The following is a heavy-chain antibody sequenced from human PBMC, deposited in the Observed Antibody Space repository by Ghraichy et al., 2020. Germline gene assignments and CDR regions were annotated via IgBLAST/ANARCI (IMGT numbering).Heavy chain of an antibody. V-gene: IGHV4-34*01. CDR2: INYSGRT. CDR3: ASTYYDFWSGYYRRPFDY. D-gene: IGHD3-3*01. Sequence: SQTLSLTCADYGGSFSDYYWSWIRQPPGKGLEWIGEINYSGRTNYNPSLKSRVTISIDTSRKQFSLKLSSVTAADTAVCYCASTYYDFWSGYYRRPFDYWGQGTLVTVSS. J-gene: IGHJ4*02. CDR1: GGSFSDYY.